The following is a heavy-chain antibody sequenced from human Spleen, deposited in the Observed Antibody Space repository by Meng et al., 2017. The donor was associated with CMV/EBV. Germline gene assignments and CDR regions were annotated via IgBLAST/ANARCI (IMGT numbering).Heavy chain of an antibody. V-gene: IGHV1-2*02. D-gene: IGHD2-21*01. Sequence: SGSPFTGYYIHWVRQAPGQGLEWMGWINAKNGDTNYAQKFQGRVTMTTETSISTAYMELSSLRSDDTAVYYCARQKEMGIVVTLGYWGQGALVTVSS. CDR2: INAKNGDT. J-gene: IGHJ4*02. CDR3: ARQKEMGIVVTLGY. CDR1: GSPFTGYY.